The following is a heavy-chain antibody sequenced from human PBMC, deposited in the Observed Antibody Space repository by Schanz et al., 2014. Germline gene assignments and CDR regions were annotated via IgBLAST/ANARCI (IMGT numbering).Heavy chain of an antibody. CDR1: GGSISSGGYY. CDR3: ARGGSVATIAPYTWFDP. Sequence: QVQLQQWGAGLLKPSETLSLTCTVSGGSISSGGYYWSWVRQPAGKGLEWIGRIYSRGSSTYNPSLRGTVPTPTAPSNTHFSLKLTSVTAADTAVYYCARGGSVATIAPYTWFDPWGQGTLVTVSS. J-gene: IGHJ5*02. V-gene: IGHV4-61*02. CDR2: IYSRGSS. D-gene: IGHD5-12*01.